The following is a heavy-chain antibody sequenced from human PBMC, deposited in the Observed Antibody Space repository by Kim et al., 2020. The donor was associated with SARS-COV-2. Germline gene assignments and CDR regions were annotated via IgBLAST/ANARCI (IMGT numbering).Heavy chain of an antibody. V-gene: IGHV1-8*01. CDR3: ARGQRFSAMERFDP. CDR2: MNPNSGNT. CDR1: GYTFTSYD. D-gene: IGHD5-18*01. Sequence: ASVKVSCQASGYTFTSYDINWVRQATGQGLEWMVWMNPNSGNTGYAQKFQGRVTMTRNTSISTAYMELSSLRSEDTAVYYCARGQRFSAMERFDPWGQGTLVTVSS. J-gene: IGHJ5*02.